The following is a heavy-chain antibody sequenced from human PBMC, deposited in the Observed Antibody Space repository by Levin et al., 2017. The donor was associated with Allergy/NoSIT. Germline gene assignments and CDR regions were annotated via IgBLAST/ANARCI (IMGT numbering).Heavy chain of an antibody. CDR1: GFTFDDYA. D-gene: IGHD6-13*01. J-gene: IGHJ2*01. V-gene: IGHV3-9*01. CDR2: ISWNSGSI. Sequence: TGGSLRLSCAASGFTFDDYAMHWVRQAPGKGLEWVSGISWNSGSIGYADSVKGRFTISRDNAKNSLYLQMNSLRAEDTALYYCAKDSTPSIAAAGQYWYFDLWGRGTLVTVSS. CDR3: AKDSTPSIAAAGQYWYFDL.